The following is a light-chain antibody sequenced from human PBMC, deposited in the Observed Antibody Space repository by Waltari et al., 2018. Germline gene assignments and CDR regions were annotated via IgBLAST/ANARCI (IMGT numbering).Light chain of an antibody. CDR1: TSNIGQNY. J-gene: IGLJ3*02. Sequence: QSVLTQPPSASGTPGQTVSISCSGSTSNIGQNYVYWYQQFPGTAPRLLIYRNDRRPSGVPHRFSGSKSGTSSSLAISGLRSEDEADYYCATWDDSLSGRVFGGGTELTVL. V-gene: IGLV1-47*01. CDR3: ATWDDSLSGRV. CDR2: RND.